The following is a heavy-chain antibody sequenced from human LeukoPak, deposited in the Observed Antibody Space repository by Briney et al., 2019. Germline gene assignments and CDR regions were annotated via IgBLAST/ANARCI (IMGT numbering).Heavy chain of an antibody. CDR2: IYYSGST. CDR1: GGSISSYY. D-gene: IGHD1-26*01. J-gene: IGHJ6*02. Sequence: PSETLSLTCTVSGGSISSYYWSWIRQPPGKGLEWLGYIYYSGSTYYNPSLKSRVTISVDTSKNQFSLKLSSVTAADTAVYYCARDGRWELPRDYGMDVWGQGTTVTVSS. V-gene: IGHV4-4*08. CDR3: ARDGRWELPRDYGMDV.